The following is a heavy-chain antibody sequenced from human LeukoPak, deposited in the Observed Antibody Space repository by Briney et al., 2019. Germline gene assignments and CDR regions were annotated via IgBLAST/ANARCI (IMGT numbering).Heavy chain of an antibody. D-gene: IGHD2-2*01. CDR2: IKQDGSKT. V-gene: IGHV3-7*01. Sequence: PGGSLRLSCAASGFTFSNYWMSWVRQAPGKGLEWVADIKQDGSKTYYVDSVKGRFTISRDNAKNSLYLQMNSLRAEDTSLYYCAREYHCDRKNCYAPGDSWGQGTLVTVSS. CDR1: GFTFSNYW. CDR3: AREYHCDRKNCYAPGDS. J-gene: IGHJ4*02.